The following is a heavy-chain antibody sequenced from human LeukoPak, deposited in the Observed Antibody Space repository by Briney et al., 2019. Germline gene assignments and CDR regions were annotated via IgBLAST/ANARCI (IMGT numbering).Heavy chain of an antibody. V-gene: IGHV4-31*03. CDR3: ARWEGGYDSSGYSDWFDP. Sequence: SETLSLTCTVSGGSISSGGYYWSWIRQHPGKGLEWIGYIYYSGSTYHNPSLKSRVTISVDTSKNQFSLKLSSVTAADTAVYYCARWEGGYDSSGYSDWFDPWGQGTLVTVSS. CDR2: IYYSGST. D-gene: IGHD3-22*01. J-gene: IGHJ5*02. CDR1: GGSISSGGYY.